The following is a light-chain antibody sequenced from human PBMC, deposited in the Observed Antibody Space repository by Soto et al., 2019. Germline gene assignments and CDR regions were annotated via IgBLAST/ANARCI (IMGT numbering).Light chain of an antibody. CDR1: QDISNY. CDR2: DAS. J-gene: IGKJ3*01. V-gene: IGKV1-33*01. Sequence: DIQMTQSPSSLSASVGDRVTITCQASQDISNYLNWYQQKPGKAPKRLIYDASNLETGVPSRFSGSGSGTDFTFTISSLQPEDIATYYCQPYDNLPLTFGPGTKVDIK. CDR3: QPYDNLPLT.